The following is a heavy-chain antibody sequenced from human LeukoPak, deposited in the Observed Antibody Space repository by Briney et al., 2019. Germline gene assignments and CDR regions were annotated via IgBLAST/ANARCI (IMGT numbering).Heavy chain of an antibody. D-gene: IGHD6-19*01. CDR1: GFTFISYS. J-gene: IGHJ4*02. V-gene: IGHV3-21*01. CDR2: ISSSSSYI. CDR3: ARDTVAVAGGFDY. Sequence: PGGSLSLSCAASGFTFISYSMNWAGQAQGRGLEWFSSISSSSSYIYYADSVKGRFTISRDNAKNSLYLQMNSLRAEDTAVYYCARDTVAVAGGFDYWGQGTLVTVSS.